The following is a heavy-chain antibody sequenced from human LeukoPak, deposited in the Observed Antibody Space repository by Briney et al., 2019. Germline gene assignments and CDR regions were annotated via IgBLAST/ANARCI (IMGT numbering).Heavy chain of an antibody. CDR3: ARGEMATIEDAFDI. CDR1: GGSIISSNYY. D-gene: IGHD5-24*01. Sequence: SETLSLTCTVSGGSIISSNYYWGWIRQPPGKGLEWIGSIYYSGSTYYNPSLKSRVTISVDTSKNLFSLKLSSVTAADTAVYYCARGEMATIEDAFDIWGQGTMVTVSS. V-gene: IGHV4-39*07. CDR2: IYYSGST. J-gene: IGHJ3*02.